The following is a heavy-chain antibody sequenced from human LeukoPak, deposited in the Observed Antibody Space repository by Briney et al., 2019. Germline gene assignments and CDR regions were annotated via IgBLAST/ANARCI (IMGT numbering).Heavy chain of an antibody. CDR1: GGSISSYY. CDR3: ASTSDYYYGKFDY. CDR2: IYYSGST. J-gene: IGHJ4*02. D-gene: IGHD3-22*01. Sequence: RSSETPSLTCTVSGGSISSYYWSWIRQPPGKGLEWIGSIYYSGSTYYNPSLKSRVAISVDTSKNQFSLKLSSVTAADTAVYYCASTSDYYYGKFDYWGQGTLVTVSS. V-gene: IGHV4-59*05.